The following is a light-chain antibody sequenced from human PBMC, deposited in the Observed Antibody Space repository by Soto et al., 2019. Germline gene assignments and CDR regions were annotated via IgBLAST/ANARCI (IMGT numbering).Light chain of an antibody. J-gene: IGKJ3*01. CDR3: QQANSFPFT. Sequence: DIQMTQSPSSVSASVGDRVTITCRASQDISSWLAWYQQKPGTAPKLLIYTASNLQPGVPSRFNGSGSGIDFTLTINSLQPEDFATYYCQQANSFPFTFGPGTKVDV. V-gene: IGKV1-12*01. CDR1: QDISSW. CDR2: TAS.